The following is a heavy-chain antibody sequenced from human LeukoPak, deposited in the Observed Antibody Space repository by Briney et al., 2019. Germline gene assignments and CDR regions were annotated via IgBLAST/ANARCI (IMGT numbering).Heavy chain of an antibody. CDR1: GYFISSGHY. CDR2: FYHSGST. Sequence: PSETLSLTCTVSGYFISSGHYWGWIRQPPWKGLEWIGSFYHSGSTYYNPSLKSRVTISGDTSKNQLSLRLRSVTAADTAVYYCARNGEAGHSSSYFDYWDQGTLVTVSS. CDR3: ARNGEAGHSSSYFDY. J-gene: IGHJ4*02. D-gene: IGHD6-13*01. V-gene: IGHV4-38-2*02.